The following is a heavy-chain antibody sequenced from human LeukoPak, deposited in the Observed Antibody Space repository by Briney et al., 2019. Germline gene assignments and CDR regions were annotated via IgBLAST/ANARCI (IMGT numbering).Heavy chain of an antibody. Sequence: KSSETLSLTCTVSGYSISSGYYWGWIRQPPGKGLEWIGRIFPGGNTYFNPSLKSRVAISVDSSKNQFSLTLSSVTAADTAVYYCAGNRDAYFLNAFDIWGQGTMVTVSS. J-gene: IGHJ3*02. D-gene: IGHD5-24*01. V-gene: IGHV4-38-2*02. CDR2: IFPGGNT. CDR3: AGNRDAYFLNAFDI. CDR1: GYSISSGYY.